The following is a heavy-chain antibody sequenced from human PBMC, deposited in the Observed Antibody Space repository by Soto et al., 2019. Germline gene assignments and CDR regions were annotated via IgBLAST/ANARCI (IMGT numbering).Heavy chain of an antibody. CDR1: GGSISSYY. V-gene: IGHV4-59*01. Sequence: SETLSLTCTVSGGSISSYYWSWIRQPPGKGLEWIGYIYFRGTTNYNPSLKSRVTMSADTSKNQFSLKLNSVTAADTAVYYCARCIAAAGPIDYWGQGTLVTVPQ. CDR2: IYFRGTT. J-gene: IGHJ4*02. CDR3: ARCIAAAGPIDY. D-gene: IGHD6-13*01.